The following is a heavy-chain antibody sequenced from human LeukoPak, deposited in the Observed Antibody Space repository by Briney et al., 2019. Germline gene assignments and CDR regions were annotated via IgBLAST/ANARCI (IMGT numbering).Heavy chain of an antibody. CDR2: ISSSSSTI. CDR3: FGAMKRDISGRFDP. D-gene: IGHD3-22*01. CDR1: GFTFSSYS. V-gene: IGHV3-48*01. J-gene: IGHJ5*02. Sequence: VGSLRLSCAASGFTFSSYSMNWVRQAPGKGLEWVSYISSSSSTIYYADSVKGRFTISRDNAKNSLYLQMNSLRAEDTAVYYCFGAMKRDISGRFDPWGQGTLVTVSS.